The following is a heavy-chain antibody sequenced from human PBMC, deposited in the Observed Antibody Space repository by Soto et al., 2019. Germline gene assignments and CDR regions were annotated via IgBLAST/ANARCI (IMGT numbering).Heavy chain of an antibody. D-gene: IGHD6-19*01. J-gene: IGHJ2*01. CDR1: GCTFSSYA. CDR2: IIPIFGTA. V-gene: IGHV1-69*13. CDR3: ARSGNAVAVHHYWYFDL. Sequence: GASVKVSCKASGCTFSSYAISWVRQAPGQGLEWMGGIIPIFGTANYAQKFQGRVTITADESTSTAYMELSSLRSEDTAVYYCARSGNAVAVHHYWYFDLWGRGTLVTVSS.